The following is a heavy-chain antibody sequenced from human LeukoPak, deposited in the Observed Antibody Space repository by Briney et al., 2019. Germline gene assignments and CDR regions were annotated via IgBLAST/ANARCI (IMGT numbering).Heavy chain of an antibody. J-gene: IGHJ4*02. CDR2: AYYSGIT. D-gene: IGHD5-24*01. V-gene: IGHV4-39*01. CDR1: GGSITTSNYY. Sequence: SETLALTSSVSGGSITTSNYYWGWIRQSPGKGLEWIGSAYYSGITYYTPSLENRVAISVDTSKKQFSLRLSSVTAADTAVYFCVTGSLEMASIWGQGTLVTVSS. CDR3: VTGSLEMASI.